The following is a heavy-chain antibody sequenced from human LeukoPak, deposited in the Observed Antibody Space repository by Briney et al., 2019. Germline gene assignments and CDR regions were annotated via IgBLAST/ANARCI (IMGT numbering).Heavy chain of an antibody. V-gene: IGHV3-23*01. J-gene: IGHJ1*01. CDR2: IGGSGGST. Sequence: PGGSLRLSCAASGFTFSSYAMSWVRQAPGKGLEWVSAIGGSGGSTYYADSVKGRFTISRDNSKNTLYLQMNSLRAEDTAVYYCAKDSLKENFDWLLVTKYFQHWGQGTLVTVSS. D-gene: IGHD3-9*01. CDR3: AKDSLKENFDWLLVTKYFQH. CDR1: GFTFSSYA.